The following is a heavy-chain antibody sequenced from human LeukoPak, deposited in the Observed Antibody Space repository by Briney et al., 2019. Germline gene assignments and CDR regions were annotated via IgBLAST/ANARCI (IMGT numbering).Heavy chain of an antibody. Sequence: ASVKVSCKASGYTFTSYGISWVRQAPGQGLEWMGWISAYNGNTNYAQKLQGRVTMTTDTSTGTAYMELRSLRSDDTAVYYCARDPHGSSSFYYYYMDVWGKGTTVTVSS. D-gene: IGHD6-13*01. J-gene: IGHJ6*03. CDR2: ISAYNGNT. CDR1: GYTFTSYG. V-gene: IGHV1-18*01. CDR3: ARDPHGSSSFYYYYMDV.